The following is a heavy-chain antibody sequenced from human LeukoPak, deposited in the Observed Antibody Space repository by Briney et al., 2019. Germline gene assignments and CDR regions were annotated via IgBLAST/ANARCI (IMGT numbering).Heavy chain of an antibody. J-gene: IGHJ1*01. CDR3: ARPDHGYSSSWYD. V-gene: IGHV3-21*01. D-gene: IGHD6-13*01. Sequence: PGGSLRLSCAASGFTFSNHGMNWVRQAPGKGLEWVSSISSSSSYIYYADSVKGRFTISRDNAKNSLYLQMNSMRAEHTAVYYCARPDHGYSSSWYDGGQ. CDR1: GFTFSNHG. CDR2: ISSSSSYI.